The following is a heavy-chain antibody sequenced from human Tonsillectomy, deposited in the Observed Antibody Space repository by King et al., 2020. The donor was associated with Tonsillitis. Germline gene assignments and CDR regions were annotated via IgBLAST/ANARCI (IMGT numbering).Heavy chain of an antibody. D-gene: IGHD4-11*01. CDR2: VYYRGRA. CDR3: ARLAYSRTWRPVHFDA. J-gene: IGHJ5*02. Sequence: VQLQESGPGLVKPSETLSLTCSVSGVSVSALRSSWAWVRQPPGKGLEWIATVYYRGRASHNPSLSSRVTISVDTANNQFALRLTSVTATDTARYFCARLAYSRTWRPVHFDACGQGTLVTVPA. V-gene: IGHV4-39*01. CDR1: GVSVSALRSS.